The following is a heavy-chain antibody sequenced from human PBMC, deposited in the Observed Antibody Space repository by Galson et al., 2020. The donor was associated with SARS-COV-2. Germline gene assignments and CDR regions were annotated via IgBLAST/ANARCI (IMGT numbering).Heavy chain of an antibody. Sequence: ASVKVSCKASGYTFTDYYIHWVRQAPGQGLEWMGWINPKSGGTNYAQKSEGRVTMTRDTSITTAYMEPSRLRADDTAVYYCARLRYYDVFPGDIVDVWGQVPMVTFSS. CDR1: GYTFTDYY. D-gene: IGHD3-9*01. V-gene: IGHV1-2*02. CDR2: INPKSGGT. CDR3: ARLRYYDVFPGDIVDV. J-gene: IGHJ6*02.